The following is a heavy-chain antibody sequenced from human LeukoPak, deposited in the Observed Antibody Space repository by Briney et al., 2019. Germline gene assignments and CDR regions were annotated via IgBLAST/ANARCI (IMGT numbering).Heavy chain of an antibody. J-gene: IGHJ4*02. CDR1: GFTFSSYG. CDR3: AKGVYDSSGYYYPFDY. V-gene: IGHV3-30*02. CDR2: IRYDGSNK. Sequence: GGSLRLSCAASGFTFSSYGMHWVRQAPGKGLEWVAFIRYDGSNKYYADSVKGRFTISRDNSKNTLYLQMNSLRAEDTAVYYCAKGVYDSSGYYYPFDYWGQGTLVTVSS. D-gene: IGHD3-22*01.